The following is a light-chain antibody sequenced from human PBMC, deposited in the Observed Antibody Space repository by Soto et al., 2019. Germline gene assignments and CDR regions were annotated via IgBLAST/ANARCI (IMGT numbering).Light chain of an antibody. Sequence: QSVLTQAPSASGTPGQSVTISCSGSDSNIGSNTVNWSQQLPGMAPKLLIYANFQRSSGVPDRFSASKSGTSASLAISGLQSEDEAHYYCAVWDDGLSGWVFGGGTKLTVL. CDR1: DSNIGSNT. V-gene: IGLV1-44*01. CDR3: AVWDDGLSGWV. CDR2: ANF. J-gene: IGLJ2*01.